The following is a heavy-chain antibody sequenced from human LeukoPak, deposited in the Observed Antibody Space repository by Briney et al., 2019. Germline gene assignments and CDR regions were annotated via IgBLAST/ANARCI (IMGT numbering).Heavy chain of an antibody. CDR3: ARAFTIFGVVDV. Sequence: SETLSLTCTVSGDSVSSGSYYWSWIRQPPGKGLEWIGYVYYTGSINYNPSLKSRVTISVDTSKNQFSLKLSSVTAADTAIYYCARAFTIFGVVDVWGQGTTVTVSS. V-gene: IGHV4-61*01. J-gene: IGHJ6*02. CDR1: GDSVSSGSYY. CDR2: VYYTGSI. D-gene: IGHD3-3*01.